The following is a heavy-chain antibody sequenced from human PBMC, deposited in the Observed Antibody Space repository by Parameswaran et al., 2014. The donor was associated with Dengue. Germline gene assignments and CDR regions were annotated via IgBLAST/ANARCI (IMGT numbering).Heavy chain of an antibody. J-gene: IGHJ5*02. CDR1: GDSVSSNSAA. CDR3: AGGPMVRDGVWFDP. Sequence: TLSLTCAISGDSVSSNSAAWNWIRQSPSRGLEWLGRTYYRSKWYNDYAVSVKSRITINPDTSKNQFSLQLNSVTPEDTAVYYCAGGPMVRDGVWFDPWGQGTLVTVSS. V-gene: IGHV6-1*01. D-gene: IGHD3-10*01. CDR2: TYYRSKWYN.